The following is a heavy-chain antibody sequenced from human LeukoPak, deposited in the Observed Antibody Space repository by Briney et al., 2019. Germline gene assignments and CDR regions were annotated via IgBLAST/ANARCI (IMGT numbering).Heavy chain of an antibody. V-gene: IGHV4-34*01. Sequence: SETLSLTCAVYGGSFSGYYWSWIRQPPGKGLEWIGEINHSGSTNYNPSLKSRVTISVDTSKNQFSLKLSSVTAADTAVYYCARLNYVWGSPPPFWGQGTLVTVSS. D-gene: IGHD3-16*01. CDR1: GGSFSGYY. CDR2: INHSGST. CDR3: ARLNYVWGSPPPF. J-gene: IGHJ4*02.